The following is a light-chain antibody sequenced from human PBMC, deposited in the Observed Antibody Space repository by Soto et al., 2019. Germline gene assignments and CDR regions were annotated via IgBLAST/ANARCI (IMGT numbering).Light chain of an antibody. V-gene: IGKV3-15*01. CDR1: QSVSVN. CDR2: GAS. CDR3: QQYNNWPPWT. Sequence: EIVLTQSPGTLSLSPGERATLSCRASQSVSVNSLAWYQQKGGQAPRLLIFGASTRATGIPARFSGSGSGTEFTLTISSLQSEDFAVYYCQQYNNWPPWTFGQGTKVDIK. J-gene: IGKJ1*01.